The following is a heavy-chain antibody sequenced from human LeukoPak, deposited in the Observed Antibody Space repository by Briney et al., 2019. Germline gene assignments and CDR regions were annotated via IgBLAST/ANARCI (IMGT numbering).Heavy chain of an antibody. CDR1: GGSFSGYY. D-gene: IGHD1-26*01. V-gene: IGHV4-34*01. Sequence: PSETQSLTCAVYGGSFSGYYWSWIRRPPGKGLEWIGEINHSGSTNYNPSLKSRVTISVDTSKNQFSLKLSSVTAADTAVYYCARLSGAPVRHPIYHFDYWGQGTLVTVSS. J-gene: IGHJ4*02. CDR2: INHSGST. CDR3: ARLSGAPVRHPIYHFDY.